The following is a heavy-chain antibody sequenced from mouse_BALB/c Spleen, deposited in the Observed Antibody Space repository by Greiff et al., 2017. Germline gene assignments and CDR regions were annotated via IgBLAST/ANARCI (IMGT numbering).Heavy chain of an antibody. Sequence: QVHVKQSGAELVRPGSSVKISCKASGYAFSSYWMNWVKQRPGQGLEWIGQIYPGDGDTNYNGKFKGKATLTADKSSSTAYMQLSSLTSEDSAVYFCARNEVRQGLDYWGQGTSVTVSS. D-gene: IGHD2-14*01. V-gene: IGHV1-80*01. CDR3: ARNEVRQGLDY. CDR1: GYAFSSYW. CDR2: IYPGDGDT. J-gene: IGHJ4*01.